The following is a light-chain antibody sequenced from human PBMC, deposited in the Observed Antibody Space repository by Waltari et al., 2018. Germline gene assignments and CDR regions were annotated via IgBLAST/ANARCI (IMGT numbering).Light chain of an antibody. CDR1: QRVSTY. CDR2: DAS. V-gene: IGKV3-11*01. J-gene: IGKJ2*01. CDR3: QQRGNWPSGYT. Sequence: EIVLTQSPATLSLSPGERATLSCRPSQRVSTYLTWYQRKPGQAPRLPSYDASRRATGIPARCRGSGSGTDFTLTISSLEPEDFAVYYCQQRGNWPSGYTFGQWTKLEIK.